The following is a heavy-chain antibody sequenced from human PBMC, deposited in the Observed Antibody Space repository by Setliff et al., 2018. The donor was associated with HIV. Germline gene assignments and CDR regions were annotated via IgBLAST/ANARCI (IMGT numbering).Heavy chain of an antibody. D-gene: IGHD2-21*01. J-gene: IGHJ5*02. CDR1: GVSINRTDHY. CDR3: ARVPVAGANWFDP. V-gene: IGHV4-39*01. CDR2: VSQSGST. Sequence: PSETLSLTCSVSGVSINRTDHYWGWIRQSPGKRLEWIGRVSQSGSTYDNPSLKRRSTISVDRSKKLFSLKLISVTAADQGVYYCARVPVAGANWFDPWGLGTLVTVSS.